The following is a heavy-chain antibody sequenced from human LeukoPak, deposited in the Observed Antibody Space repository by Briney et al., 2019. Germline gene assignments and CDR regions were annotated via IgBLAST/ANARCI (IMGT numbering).Heavy chain of an antibody. J-gene: IGHJ2*01. CDR2: IYSGGST. V-gene: IGHV3-53*01. CDR3: AREREGYYYGSGSYYKKSYWYFDL. CDR1: GFTVSSNY. Sequence: GGSLRLSCAASGFTVSSNYMSWVRQAPGKGLEWVSVIYSGGSTYYADSVKGRFTISRDNSKNTLYLQMNSLRAEDTAVYYCAREREGYYYGSGSYYKKSYWYFDLWGRGTLVTVSS. D-gene: IGHD3-10*01.